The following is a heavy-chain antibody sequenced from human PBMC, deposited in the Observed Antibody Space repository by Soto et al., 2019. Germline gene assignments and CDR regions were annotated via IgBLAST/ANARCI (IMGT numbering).Heavy chain of an antibody. J-gene: IGHJ3*02. V-gene: IGHV4-31*03. CDR1: GGSISSGGYY. CDR3: ARVRVTYCGGDCYPHDAFDI. Sequence: QVQLQESGPGLVKPSQTLSLTCTVSGGSISSGGYYWSWIRQHPGKGLEWIGYIYYSGSTYYNPSLKSRVTISVDTSKNQCSLKLSSVTAADTAVYYCARVRVTYCGGDCYPHDAFDIWGQGTMVTVSS. D-gene: IGHD2-21*02. CDR2: IYYSGST.